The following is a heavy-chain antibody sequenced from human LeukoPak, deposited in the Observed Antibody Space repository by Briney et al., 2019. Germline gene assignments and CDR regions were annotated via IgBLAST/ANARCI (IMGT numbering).Heavy chain of an antibody. CDR2: IYYSGST. D-gene: IGHD1-1*01. J-gene: IGHJ4*02. Sequence: RTSETLSLTCTVSGGSISSSSYYWGWIRQPPGKGLEWIGSIYYSGSTYYNPSLKSRVTISVDTSKNQFSLKLSSVTAADTAVYYCARVRTGTYYFDYWGQGTLVTVSS. CDR1: GGSISSSSYY. V-gene: IGHV4-39*07. CDR3: ARVRTGTYYFDY.